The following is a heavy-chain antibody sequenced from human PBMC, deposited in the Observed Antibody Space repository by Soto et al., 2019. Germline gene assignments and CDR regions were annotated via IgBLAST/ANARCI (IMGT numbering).Heavy chain of an antibody. CDR1: GYTFTSYG. Sequence: QVQLVQSGAEVKKPGASVKVSCKASGYTFTSYGISWVRQAPGQGLEWMGWISAYNGNTNYAQKLQGRVTMTTDTPPSTAYMELRSLRSDDTAVYYCARGLKSGQWLVRGPYYFDYWGQGTLVTVSS. CDR2: ISAYNGNT. V-gene: IGHV1-18*01. CDR3: ARGLKSGQWLVRGPYYFDY. D-gene: IGHD6-19*01. J-gene: IGHJ4*02.